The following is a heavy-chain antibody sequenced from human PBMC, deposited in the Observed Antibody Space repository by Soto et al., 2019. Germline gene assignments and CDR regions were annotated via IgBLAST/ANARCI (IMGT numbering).Heavy chain of an antibody. CDR2: IYHSGST. CDR1: GGSISSGGYS. Sequence: SETLSLTCAVSGGSISSGGYSWSWIRQPPGKGLEWIGYIYHSGSTYYNPSLKSRVTISVDRSKNQFSLKLSSVTAADAAVYYCAREIVYDSSGHNWFDPWGQGTLVTVSS. V-gene: IGHV4-30-2*01. D-gene: IGHD3-22*01. J-gene: IGHJ5*02. CDR3: AREIVYDSSGHNWFDP.